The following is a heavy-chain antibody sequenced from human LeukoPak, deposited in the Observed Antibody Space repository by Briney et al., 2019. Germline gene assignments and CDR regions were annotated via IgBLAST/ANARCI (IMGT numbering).Heavy chain of an antibody. CDR1: GFTVSSNY. CDR2: IYSGGST. J-gene: IGHJ4*02. Sequence: GGSLRLSCAASGFTVSSNYMGWVRQAPGKGLEWVSVIYSGGSTYYADSVKGQFTISRDNSKNTLYLQMNSLRTEDTAVYYCARGALTTASHFDYWGQGTLVTVSS. V-gene: IGHV3-53*01. D-gene: IGHD4-17*01. CDR3: ARGALTTASHFDY.